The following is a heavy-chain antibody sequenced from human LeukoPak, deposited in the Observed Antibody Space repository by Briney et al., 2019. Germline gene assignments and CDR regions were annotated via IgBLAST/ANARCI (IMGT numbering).Heavy chain of an antibody. CDR1: GGTFSSYA. D-gene: IGHD2-15*01. Sequence: SVKVSCKASGGTFSSYAISWVRQAPGQGLEWMGGIIPIFGTANYAQKFQGRVTITADESTSTAYMELGSLRSEDTAVYYCARDSGICSGGSCYPNWFDPWGQGTLVTVSS. CDR2: IIPIFGTA. J-gene: IGHJ5*02. CDR3: ARDSGICSGGSCYPNWFDP. V-gene: IGHV1-69*01.